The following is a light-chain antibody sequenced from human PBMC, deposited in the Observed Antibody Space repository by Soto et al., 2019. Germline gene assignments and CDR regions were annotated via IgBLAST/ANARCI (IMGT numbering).Light chain of an antibody. CDR3: SSYSGTNYHYV. Sequence: QPPPPAGAFWTLVTISCPGTSRDVGGYNYVSWYRQHPGKAPKLMIYEVSERPSGVPDRFSGSKSGNTASLAVSGLQADDEADYYCSSYSGTNYHYVFGTGTKVTVL. J-gene: IGLJ1*01. CDR1: SRDVGGYNY. CDR2: EVS. V-gene: IGLV2-8*01.